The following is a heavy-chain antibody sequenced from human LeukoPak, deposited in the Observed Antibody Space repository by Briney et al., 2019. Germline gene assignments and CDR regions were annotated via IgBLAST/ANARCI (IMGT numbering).Heavy chain of an antibody. CDR3: AKDSSIVVVTATPLDY. V-gene: IGHV3-23*01. Sequence: GGSLRLSCAASGFTFSGYAMSWVRQAPGKGLEWVSAVSGSGDSTYYADSVKGRFTISRDNSKNTLYLQMSSLRAEDTALYYCAKDSSIVVVTATPLDYWGQGILVTVSS. CDR2: VSGSGDST. J-gene: IGHJ4*02. D-gene: IGHD2-21*02. CDR1: GFTFSGYA.